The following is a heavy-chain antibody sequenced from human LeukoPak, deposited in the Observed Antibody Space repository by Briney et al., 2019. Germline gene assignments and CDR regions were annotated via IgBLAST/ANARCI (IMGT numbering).Heavy chain of an antibody. V-gene: IGHV3-33*01. CDR2: IWYDGSNQ. D-gene: IGHD2-2*01. CDR3: ARDGCSTTSCFDY. CDR1: GFPFGSYS. Sequence: PGGSLRLSCAASGFPFGSYSMYWVRQAPGKGLEWVAFIWYDGSNQHYADSVKGRFTVSRDHSRNTVYLQMNSLRAEDTAVYYRARDGCSTTSCFDYWGQGTLVTVSS. J-gene: IGHJ4*02.